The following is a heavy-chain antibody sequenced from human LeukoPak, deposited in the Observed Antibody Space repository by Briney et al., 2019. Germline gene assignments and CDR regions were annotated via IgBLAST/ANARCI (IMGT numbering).Heavy chain of an antibody. J-gene: IGHJ4*02. CDR1: GGSFSGYY. V-gene: IGHV4-34*01. D-gene: IGHD5-18*01. CDR3: ARDSYGLGY. CDR2: INHSRST. Sequence: SETLSLTCAVYGGSFSGYYWSWIRQPPGKGLEWIGEINHSRSTNYNPSLKSRVTISVDTSKNQFSLKLSSVTAADTAVYYCARDSYGLGYWGQGTLVTVSS.